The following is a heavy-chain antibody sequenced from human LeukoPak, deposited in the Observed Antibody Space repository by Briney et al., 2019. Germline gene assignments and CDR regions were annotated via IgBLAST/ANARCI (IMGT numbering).Heavy chain of an antibody. V-gene: IGHV3-48*04. J-gene: IGHJ4*02. CDR1: GFTFSSYW. D-gene: IGHD2-15*01. Sequence: GGSLRLSCAASGFTFSSYWMSWVRQAPGKGLEWVSYISSSGSTIYYADSVKGRFTISRDNAKNSLYLQMNSLRAEDTAVYYCARDGAHCSGGSCYDYWGQGTLVTVSS. CDR2: ISSSGSTI. CDR3: ARDGAHCSGGSCYDY.